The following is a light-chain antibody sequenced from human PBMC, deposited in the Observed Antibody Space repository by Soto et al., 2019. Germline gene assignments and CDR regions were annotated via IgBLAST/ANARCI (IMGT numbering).Light chain of an antibody. CDR3: HSYDSSLNGYV. CDR2: GYI. J-gene: IGLJ1*01. V-gene: IGLV1-40*01. CDR1: NSNIGADYG. Sequence: QSVLTQPPSVSGAPGQSVTSSCTGSNSNIGADYGVHWYQHLPGTAPKLLIYGYINRPSGVPDRFSGSKSGTSASLAITGLQAEDEADYYCHSYDSSLNGYVFGTGTKVTVL.